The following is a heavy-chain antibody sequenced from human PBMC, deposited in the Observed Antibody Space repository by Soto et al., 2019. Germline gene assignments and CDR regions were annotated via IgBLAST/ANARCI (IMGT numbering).Heavy chain of an antibody. D-gene: IGHD2-2*01. Sequence: QVQLVQSGAEVKKPGASVKVSCKASGYTFTSYAMHWVRQAPGQRLEWMGWINAGNGNTKYSQKFQGRVTITRGTSASTAYMELSSLRSEDTAVYYCARDLVVPAAMDYYYYYMDVWGKGTTVTVSS. V-gene: IGHV1-3*01. CDR3: ARDLVVPAAMDYYYYYMDV. J-gene: IGHJ6*03. CDR1: GYTFTSYA. CDR2: INAGNGNT.